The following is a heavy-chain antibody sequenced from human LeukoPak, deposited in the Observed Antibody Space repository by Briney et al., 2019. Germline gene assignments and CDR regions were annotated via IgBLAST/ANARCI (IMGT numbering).Heavy chain of an antibody. V-gene: IGHV3-15*01. J-gene: IGHJ4*02. CDR3: TTDSGWQASDY. Sequence: GGSLRLSCAASGFNFSNAWMSWVRQAPGKGLEWVGRIKSKTDGGTTDYAAPVKGRFTISRDDSKNTLYLQMNSLKTEDTAVYYCTTDSGWQASDYWGQGTLVTVSS. CDR1: GFNFSNAW. D-gene: IGHD3-10*01. CDR2: IKSKTDGGTT.